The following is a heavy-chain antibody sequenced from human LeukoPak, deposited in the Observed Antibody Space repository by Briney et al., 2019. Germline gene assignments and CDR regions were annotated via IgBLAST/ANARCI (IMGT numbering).Heavy chain of an antibody. CDR1: GFTFDDYA. CDR3: AKALDYYDSSGYSPPDY. CDR2: ISWNSGSI. D-gene: IGHD3-22*01. Sequence: GGSLRLSCAASGFTFDDYAMHWVRQAPGKGLEWVSGISWNSGSIGYEDSVKGRLTISRDNSKNTLYLQMNSLRAEDTAVYYWAKALDYYDSSGYSPPDYWGQGTLVTVPS. V-gene: IGHV3-9*01. J-gene: IGHJ4*02.